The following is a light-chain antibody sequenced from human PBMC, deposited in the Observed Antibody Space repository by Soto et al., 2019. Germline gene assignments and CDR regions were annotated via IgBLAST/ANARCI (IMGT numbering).Light chain of an antibody. Sequence: EVVLTQSPATLSLSPGERATLSCRASENVRTFVDWYQQKPGQAPRLLIYGASNRATGIPARFSGSGSGTDFTLTISDLEPEDVGVYFCQKCNGGPFTFGPGTTVDVK. J-gene: IGKJ3*01. CDR1: ENVRTF. CDR2: GAS. CDR3: QKCNGGPFT. V-gene: IGKV3-11*01.